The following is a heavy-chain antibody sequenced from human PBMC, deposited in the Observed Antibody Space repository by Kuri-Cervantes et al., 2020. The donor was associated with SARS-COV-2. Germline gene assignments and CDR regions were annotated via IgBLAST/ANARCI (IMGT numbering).Heavy chain of an antibody. CDR1: GASISGFY. J-gene: IGHJ4*02. CDR2: VDFGGST. D-gene: IGHD1-26*01. CDR3: ARMSGNRIL. Sequence: SETLSLTCTVSGASISGFYWSWIRQPAGKGLEWIGRVDFGGSTNYNPSLKSRVIMSVDTPKNQFSLKLISVTAADTAVYYCARMSGNRILWGRGALVTVSS. V-gene: IGHV4-4*07.